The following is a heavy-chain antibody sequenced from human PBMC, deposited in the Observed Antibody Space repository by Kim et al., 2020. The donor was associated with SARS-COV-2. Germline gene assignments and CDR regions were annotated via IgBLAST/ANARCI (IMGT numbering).Heavy chain of an antibody. CDR3: AKEGDTYYDFWSGAYSYFDY. CDR2: ISYDGSNK. CDR1: GFTFSSYG. V-gene: IGHV3-30*18. D-gene: IGHD3-3*01. Sequence: GGSLRLSCAASGFTFSSYGMHWVRQAPGKGLEWVAVISYDGSNKYYADSVKGRFTISRDNSKNTLYLQMNSLRAEDTAVYYCAKEGDTYYDFWSGAYSYFDYWGQGTLVTVSS. J-gene: IGHJ4*02.